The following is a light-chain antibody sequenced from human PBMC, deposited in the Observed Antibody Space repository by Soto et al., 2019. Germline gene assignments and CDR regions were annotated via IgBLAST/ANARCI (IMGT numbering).Light chain of an antibody. J-gene: IGKJ4*01. V-gene: IGKV3-11*01. CDR2: DAS. CDR3: QHRSSWPLT. CDR1: QSVSTY. Sequence: ETVLTQSPATLSLSPGERAILSCRASQSVSTYLAWYQQKPGQAPRLLISDASNKATGMPARFSGSGSGTDFTLTISSLEPEDFAVYYCQHRSSWPLTFGGGTKVEIK.